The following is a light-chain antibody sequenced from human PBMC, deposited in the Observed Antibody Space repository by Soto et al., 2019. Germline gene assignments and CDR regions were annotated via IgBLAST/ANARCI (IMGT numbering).Light chain of an antibody. CDR1: QSVSTN. J-gene: IGKJ2*01. Sequence: VMTQSPAILSLSPGERATLSCRASQSVSTNVARYQQIPGQTPRLLIYGASTRATGIPVRFSGSGSGTEFTLTISSLQSEDFAVYYCHQYDGGPYTFGQGTKVEI. CDR3: HQYDGGPYT. V-gene: IGKV3-15*01. CDR2: GAS.